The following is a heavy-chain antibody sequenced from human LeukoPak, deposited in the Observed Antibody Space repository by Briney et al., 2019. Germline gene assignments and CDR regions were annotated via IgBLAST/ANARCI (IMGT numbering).Heavy chain of an antibody. V-gene: IGHV3-74*01. CDR3: ARRVSATRWFDP. J-gene: IGHJ5*02. Sequence: GGSLRLSCAASGFTFSSYWMHWVRHAPGKGLVWVSRINSDGSTTNYADSVKGRFTISRDNAEKTLYLQMNSLRVEDTAVYYCARRVSATRWFDPWGQGTLVTVSS. D-gene: IGHD2-15*01. CDR1: GFTFSSYW. CDR2: INSDGSTT.